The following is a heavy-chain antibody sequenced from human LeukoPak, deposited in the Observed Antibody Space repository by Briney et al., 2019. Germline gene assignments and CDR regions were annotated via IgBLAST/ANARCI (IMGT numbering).Heavy chain of an antibody. J-gene: IGHJ1*01. CDR3: AREEPYYYDSSGYLHS. CDR1: GFTFSSYW. D-gene: IGHD3-22*01. V-gene: IGHV3-7*01. CDR2: KKQDGSEK. Sequence: GESLRLSCAASGFTFSSYWMSWVRQAPGKGLEGVANKKQDGSEKYYVDSVKGRFTISRDNAKNSLYLQMNSLRAEDTAVYYCAREEPYYYDSSGYLHSWGQGTLVTVSS.